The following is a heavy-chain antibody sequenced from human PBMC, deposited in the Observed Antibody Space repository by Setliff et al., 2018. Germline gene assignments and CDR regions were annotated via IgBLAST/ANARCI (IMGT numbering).Heavy chain of an antibody. D-gene: IGHD5-18*01. CDR1: GGSISSSSYY. V-gene: IGHV4-39*07. Sequence: SETLSLTCTVSGGSISSSSYYWGWIRQPPGKGLEWIGSIYYSGSTYYNPSLKSRVTISVDTSKNQSSLKLSSVTAADTAVYYCARGRGYSYVGITYYFDYWGQGTLVTVSS. CDR3: ARGRGYSYVGITYYFDY. J-gene: IGHJ4*02. CDR2: IYYSGST.